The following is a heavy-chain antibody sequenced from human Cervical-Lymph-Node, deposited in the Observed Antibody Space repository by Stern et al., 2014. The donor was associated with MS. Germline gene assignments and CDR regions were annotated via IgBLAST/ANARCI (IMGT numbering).Heavy chain of an antibody. CDR1: SYSFGNYG. V-gene: IGHV1-18*01. Sequence: QMQLVQSGAEVRTPGASVKVSCKASSYSFGNYGVSWVRQAPGQGLEWMGWISGYNGHTKYAQRFQDRVSMTTDTSTNTAYMELRSLRSDDTAMYYCAKNSSGFDYWGQGTLVTVSS. CDR3: AKNSSGFDY. CDR2: ISGYNGHT. D-gene: IGHD6-19*01. J-gene: IGHJ4*02.